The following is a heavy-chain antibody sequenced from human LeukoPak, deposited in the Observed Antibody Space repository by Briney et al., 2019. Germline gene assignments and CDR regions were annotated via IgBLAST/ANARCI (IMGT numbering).Heavy chain of an antibody. V-gene: IGHV4-4*07. CDR3: ARRMTPPGTRGFDY. CDR2: IYTSGST. Sequence: SETLSLTCTVSGGSISSYYWSWIRQPAGKGLEWIGRIYTSGSTNYNPSLKSRVTMSVDTSKNQFSLKLSSVTAADTAVYYCARRMTPPGTRGFDYWGQGTLVTVSS. CDR1: GGSISSYY. J-gene: IGHJ4*02. D-gene: IGHD1/OR15-1a*01.